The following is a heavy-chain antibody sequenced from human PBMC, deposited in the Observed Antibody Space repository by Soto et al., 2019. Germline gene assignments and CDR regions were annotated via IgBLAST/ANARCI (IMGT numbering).Heavy chain of an antibody. CDR3: ARSQGSSTSLEIYYYYYYGMDV. V-gene: IGHV1-69*01. CDR2: IIPIPGTA. J-gene: IGHJ6*02. Sequence: QMQLVQSGAEVQKPGSSVKVSCKASGGTFSSYAISWVRQAPGQGLEWMGGIIPIPGTANYAQKFQGRVTITADESTSTAYMELSSLRSEDTAVYYCARSQGSSTSLEIYYYYYYGMDVWGQGTTVTVSS. CDR1: GGTFSSYA. D-gene: IGHD2-2*01.